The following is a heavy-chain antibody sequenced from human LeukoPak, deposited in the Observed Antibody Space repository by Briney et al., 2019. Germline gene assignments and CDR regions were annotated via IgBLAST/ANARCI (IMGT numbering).Heavy chain of an antibody. CDR1: GFTFNNYN. J-gene: IGHJ4*02. CDR2: ITSSGTYI. CDR3: ARGPTNGQAFDY. V-gene: IGHV3-21*01. D-gene: IGHD2-8*01. Sequence: GGSLRLSCAASGFTFNNYNMNWVRQAPGKALEWVSSITSSGTYIFYADSVKGRFTISRDNAKNSLYLQMNSLGPEDTAVYYCARGPTNGQAFDYWGQGTLVSVSS.